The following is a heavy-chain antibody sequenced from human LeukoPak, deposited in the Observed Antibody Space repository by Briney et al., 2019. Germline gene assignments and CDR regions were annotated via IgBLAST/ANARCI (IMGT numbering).Heavy chain of an antibody. Sequence: TSETLSLTCTVSGGSTSSGNYYWGWIRQPPGKGLEWIGGISSSGNTYYNPSLKSRVTISVDTSKNQFSLKLSSVTAADTAVYYCARLGAGPTYYDFWSGYSSFYFDYWGQGTLVTVSS. CDR3: ARLGAGPTYYDFWSGYSSFYFDY. CDR2: ISSSGNT. V-gene: IGHV4-39*01. D-gene: IGHD3-3*01. CDR1: GGSTSSGNYY. J-gene: IGHJ4*02.